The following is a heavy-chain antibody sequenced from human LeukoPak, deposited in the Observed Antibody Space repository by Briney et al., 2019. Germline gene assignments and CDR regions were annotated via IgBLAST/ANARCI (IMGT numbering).Heavy chain of an antibody. Sequence: EASVTVSCKASGYTFTSYYMHWVRQAPGQGLEWMGIINPSGGSTSYAQKFQGRVTMTRDTSTSTVYMELSSLRSEDTAVYYCAIVGATRHFDYWGQGTLVTVSS. D-gene: IGHD1-26*01. CDR3: AIVGATRHFDY. J-gene: IGHJ4*02. CDR2: INPSGGST. V-gene: IGHV1-46*01. CDR1: GYTFTSYY.